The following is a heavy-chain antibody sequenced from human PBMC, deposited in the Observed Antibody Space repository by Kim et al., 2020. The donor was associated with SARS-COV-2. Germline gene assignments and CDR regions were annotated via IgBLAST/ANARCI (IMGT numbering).Heavy chain of an antibody. CDR3: ARDVGSGDPFDY. Sequence: GGSLRLSCAASGFTFSSYAMHWVRQAPGKGLEWVAVISYDGSNKYYADSVKGRFTISRDNSKNTLYLQMNSLRAGDTAVYYCARDVGSGDPFDYWGQGTLVTVSS. CDR2: ISYDGSNK. V-gene: IGHV3-30*04. J-gene: IGHJ4*02. D-gene: IGHD3-10*01. CDR1: GFTFSSYA.